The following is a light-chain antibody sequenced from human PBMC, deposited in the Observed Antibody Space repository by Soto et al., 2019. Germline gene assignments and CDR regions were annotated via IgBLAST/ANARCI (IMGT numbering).Light chain of an antibody. CDR3: QSYDRGLTAYV. V-gene: IGLV1-40*01. Sequence: QSVLTQPRSVSGAPGQRVTISCTGTSSNIGAGYEVHWYHQLPGTAPKFLVTGNNNRPSGVPDRLSASKSGTSGSLAITGLQAEDEGHYYCQSYDRGLTAYVFGTGTKV. J-gene: IGLJ1*01. CDR1: SSNIGAGYE. CDR2: GNN.